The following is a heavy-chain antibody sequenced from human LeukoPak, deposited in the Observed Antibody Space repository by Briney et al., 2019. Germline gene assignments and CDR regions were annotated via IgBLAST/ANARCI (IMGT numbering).Heavy chain of an antibody. CDR2: IKSKTDGGTT. CDR1: GFTFSNAW. D-gene: IGHD3-22*01. CDR3: TTDHNDRGFDY. J-gene: IGHJ4*02. Sequence: GGSLRLSCAASGFTFSNAWMSWVRQAPGKGLEWVGRIKSKTDGGTTDYAAPVKGRFTISRDDSKNTLYLQMNSLKTEDAAVYYCTTDHNDRGFDYWGQGTLVTVSS. V-gene: IGHV3-15*01.